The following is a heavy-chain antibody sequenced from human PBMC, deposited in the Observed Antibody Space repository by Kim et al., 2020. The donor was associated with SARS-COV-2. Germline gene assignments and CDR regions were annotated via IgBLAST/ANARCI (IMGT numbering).Heavy chain of an antibody. Sequence: SETLSLTCAVYGGSFSGYYWSWIRQPPGKGLEWIGEINHSGSTNYNPSLKSRVTISVDTSKNQFSLKLSSVTAADTAVYYCARGGGYDYVWGSYRYTAWFDPWGQGTLVTVSS. D-gene: IGHD3-16*02. CDR1: GGSFSGYY. CDR3: ARGGGYDYVWGSYRYTAWFDP. CDR2: INHSGST. V-gene: IGHV4-34*01. J-gene: IGHJ5*02.